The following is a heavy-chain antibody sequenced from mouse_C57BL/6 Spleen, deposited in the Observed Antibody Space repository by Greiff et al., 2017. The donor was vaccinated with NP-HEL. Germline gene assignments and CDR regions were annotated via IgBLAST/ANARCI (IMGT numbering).Heavy chain of an antibody. CDR2: IVSGGST. Sequence: QVQLQQSGPGLVQPSQSLSITCTVSGFSLTSYGVHWVRQSPGKGLEWMGVIVSGGSTDYNAAFITRLSIRKDNYKSQVFFKMNSLQADDTAIYYCSRRGDYDYDGAMDYWGQGTSVTVSS. CDR1: GFSLTSYG. V-gene: IGHV2-2*01. J-gene: IGHJ4*01. D-gene: IGHD2-4*01. CDR3: SRRGDYDYDGAMDY.